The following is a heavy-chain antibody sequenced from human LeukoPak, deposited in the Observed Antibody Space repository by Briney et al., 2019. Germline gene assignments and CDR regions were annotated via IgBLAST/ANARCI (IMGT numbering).Heavy chain of an antibody. CDR1: GYSISTSYY. D-gene: IGHD5-12*01. V-gene: IGHV4-38-2*02. J-gene: IGHJ4*02. CDR3: ARGGYADY. CDR2: IYHSGNT. Sequence: SGTLSLTCTVSGYSISTSYYWGWIRQPPGKGLEWIGSIYHSGNTYYNPSLKSRVTISVDTSKNQFSLKLSSVTAADTAVYYCARGGYADYWGQGTLVTVSS.